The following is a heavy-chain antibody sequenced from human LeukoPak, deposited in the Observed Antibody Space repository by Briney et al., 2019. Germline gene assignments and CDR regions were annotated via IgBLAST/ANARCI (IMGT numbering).Heavy chain of an antibody. CDR1: GGSLSGYY. V-gene: IGHV4-34*01. CDR2: INHSGST. CDR3: AREYGLIDY. J-gene: IGHJ4*02. D-gene: IGHD4-17*01. Sequence: SETLSLTCAVYGGSLSGYYWSWIRQPPGKGLEWIGEINHSGSTNYNPSLKSGVTISVDTSKNQFSLKLSSVTAADTAVYYCAREYGLIDYWGQGTLVTVSS.